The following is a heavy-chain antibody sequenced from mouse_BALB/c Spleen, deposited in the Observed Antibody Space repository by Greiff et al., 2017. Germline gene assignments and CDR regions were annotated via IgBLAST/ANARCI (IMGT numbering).Heavy chain of an antibody. Sequence: DVQLEESGGGLVQPGGSRKLSCAASGFTFSSFGMHWVRQAPEKGLEWVAYISSGSSTIYYADTVKGRFTISRDNPKNTLFLQMTSLRSEDTAMYYCARHEATGYFDVWGAGTTVTVSS. J-gene: IGHJ1*01. V-gene: IGHV5-17*02. CDR1: GFTFSSFG. CDR2: ISSGSSTI. CDR3: ARHEATGYFDV.